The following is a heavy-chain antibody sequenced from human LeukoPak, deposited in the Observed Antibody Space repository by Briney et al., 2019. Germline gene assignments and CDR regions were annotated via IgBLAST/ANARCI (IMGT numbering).Heavy chain of an antibody. V-gene: IGHV4-59*02. Sequence: PSETLSLTCGVSGGSVTSYYWSWIRQPPGKGLEWIGYIYNSGSTKYNPSLKSRVTISVDTSKNQFSLRLSSVTAADTAVYYCARLDTATYPGNYFYYGLDVWGQGTTVTVSS. CDR2: IYNSGST. D-gene: IGHD5-18*01. CDR3: ARLDTATYPGNYFYYGLDV. J-gene: IGHJ6*02. CDR1: GGSVTSYY.